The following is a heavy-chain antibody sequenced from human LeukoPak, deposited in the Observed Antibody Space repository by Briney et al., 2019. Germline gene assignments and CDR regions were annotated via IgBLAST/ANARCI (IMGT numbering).Heavy chain of an antibody. D-gene: IGHD2-21*02. J-gene: IGHJ3*02. CDR3: ARHLAYCGGDCYSPSDAFDI. Sequence: SETLSLTCTVSGGSISSYYWSWIRQPAGKGLEWIGRIYTSGSTNYNPSLKSRVTMSVDTSKNQFSLKLSSVTAADTAVYYCARHLAYCGGDCYSPSDAFDIWGQGTMVTVSS. CDR1: GGSISSYY. V-gene: IGHV4-4*07. CDR2: IYTSGST.